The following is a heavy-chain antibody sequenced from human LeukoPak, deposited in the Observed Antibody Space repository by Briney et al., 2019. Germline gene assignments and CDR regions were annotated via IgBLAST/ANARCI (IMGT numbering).Heavy chain of an antibody. D-gene: IGHD3-22*01. V-gene: IGHV3-66*01. J-gene: IGHJ4*02. Sequence: GRSLRLSCAASGFTVSNNYLHWVRQAPGKGLEWVSVIYSGGTTYYANSVKGRFTISRDSSKNTMYLQMNSLRAEDTAVYYCARDRPYYYDSSGYYKGTFIPYWGQGTLVTVSS. CDR1: GFTVSNNY. CDR3: ARDRPYYYDSSGYYKGTFIPY. CDR2: IYSGGTT.